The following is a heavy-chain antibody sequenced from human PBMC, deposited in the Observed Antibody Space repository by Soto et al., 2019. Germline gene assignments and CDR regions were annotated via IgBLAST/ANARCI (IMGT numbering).Heavy chain of an antibody. CDR2: ISAYSGNT. J-gene: IGHJ6*02. CDR3: ARDGGFCSGGTCDPFRYYYYAMDV. V-gene: IGHV1-18*01. CDR1: GYTFTSYG. Sequence: QVQLVQSGAEVKKPGASLKVSCKGSGYTFTSYGISWVRQAPGQGLEWMGWISAYSGNTNYAQKFQDRVTLTTDTATTTAYMELRSLRSDDTAVYYCARDGGFCSGGTCDPFRYYYYAMDVWGQGTTVTVSS. D-gene: IGHD2-15*01.